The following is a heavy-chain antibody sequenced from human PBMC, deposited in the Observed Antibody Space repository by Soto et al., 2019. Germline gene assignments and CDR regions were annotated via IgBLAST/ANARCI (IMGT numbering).Heavy chain of an antibody. CDR3: ARSLTHMLVEPNTHPGRYIFDD. CDR1: GASISSYY. Sequence: PSETLSLTCTVSGASISSYYWSWIRQPPGKGLEWIGYIYYSGSTNYNPSLKSRVTISVDTSKNQFSLKLNSVTAADTAVYYCARSLTHMLVEPNTHPGRYIFDDWGQGTLVTVSS. D-gene: IGHD3-22*01. J-gene: IGHJ4*02. CDR2: IYYSGST. V-gene: IGHV4-59*12.